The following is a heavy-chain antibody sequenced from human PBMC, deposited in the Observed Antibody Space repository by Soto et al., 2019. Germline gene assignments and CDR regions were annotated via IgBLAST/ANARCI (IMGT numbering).Heavy chain of an antibody. V-gene: IGHV3-30*18. CDR1: GFTFSSYG. D-gene: IGHD5-18*01. CDR3: AKECGYRQGYSLHY. J-gene: IGHJ4*02. CDR2: ISYDGSNK. Sequence: QVQLVESGGGVVQPGRSLRLSCAASGFTFSSYGMHWVRQAPGKGLEWVAVISYDGSNKYYADSVKGRFTISRDNSKNTLYLKINSPRAKDTPVYYGAKECGYRQGYSLHYRGQRTLVTVS.